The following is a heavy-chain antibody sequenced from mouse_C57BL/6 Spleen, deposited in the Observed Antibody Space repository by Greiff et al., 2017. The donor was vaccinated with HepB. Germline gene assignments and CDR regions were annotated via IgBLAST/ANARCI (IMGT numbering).Heavy chain of an antibody. CDR1: GYTFTSYG. CDR3: ARQELGPYAMDY. CDR2: IYPRSGNT. J-gene: IGHJ4*01. Sequence: QVQLKESGAELARPGASVKLSCKASGYTFTSYGISWVKQRTGQGLEWIGEIYPRSGNTYYNEKFKGKATLTADKSSSTAYMELRSLTSEDSAVYFCARQELGPYAMDYWGQGTSVTVSS. V-gene: IGHV1-81*01. D-gene: IGHD4-1*01.